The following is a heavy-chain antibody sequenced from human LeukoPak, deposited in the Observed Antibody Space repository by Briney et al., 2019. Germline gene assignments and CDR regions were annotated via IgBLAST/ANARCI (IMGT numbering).Heavy chain of an antibody. V-gene: IGHV4-59*01. D-gene: IGHD6-13*01. J-gene: IGHJ4*02. CDR2: IYYSGST. CDR3: AGGGSSWDYYFDY. Sequence: SETLSLTCTLSGDSITSYYWSWIRQPPGKGLEWIGYIYYSGSTNHNPSLKSRVTISLDTSKNQLSLKLSSVTAADTAVYYCAGGGSSWDYYFDYWGQGTLVTVSS. CDR1: GDSITSYY.